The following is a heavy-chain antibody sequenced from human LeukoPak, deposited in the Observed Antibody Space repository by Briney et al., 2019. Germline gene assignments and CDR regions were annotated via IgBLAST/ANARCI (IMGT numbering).Heavy chain of an antibody. Sequence: SETLSLTCTVSGGSISSYYWSWIRQPAGKGLEWIGRIYTSGSTNYNPSLKSRVTMSVDTSKNQFSLKLSSVTAADTAVYYCARDRAGYGDGYMDVWGKGTTVTVSS. CDR1: GGSISSYY. V-gene: IGHV4-4*07. CDR3: ARDRAGYGDGYMDV. J-gene: IGHJ6*03. CDR2: IYTSGST. D-gene: IGHD4-17*01.